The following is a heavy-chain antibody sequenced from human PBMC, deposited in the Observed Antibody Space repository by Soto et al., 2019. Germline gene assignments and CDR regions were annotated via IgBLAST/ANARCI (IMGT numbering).Heavy chain of an antibody. Sequence: GGSLRLSCAASGFTFSSYGMHWVRQAPGEGLEWVAFISYGGTNEYYADSVKGRFTISRDNFKHTLYLQMNSLRPEDTAVYYCAKGGLYDSSGYYCDYWGLGTLVTVSS. D-gene: IGHD3-22*01. CDR2: ISYGGTNE. CDR3: AKGGLYDSSGYYCDY. J-gene: IGHJ4*02. CDR1: GFTFSSYG. V-gene: IGHV3-30*18.